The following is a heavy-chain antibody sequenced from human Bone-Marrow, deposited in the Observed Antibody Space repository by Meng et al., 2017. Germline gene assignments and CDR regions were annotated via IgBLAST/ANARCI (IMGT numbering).Heavy chain of an antibody. D-gene: IGHD3-22*01. CDR1: GGTFSSYA. J-gene: IGHJ6*02. V-gene: IGHV1-69*05. CDR3: ARETPTYYYDSSGYPPADYGMDV. CDR2: IIPIFGTA. Sequence: SVKVSCKASGGTFSSYAISWVRQAPGQGLEWMGGIIPIFGTANYAQKFQGRVTITTDESTSTAYMELSSLRSEDTAVYYCARETPTYYYDSSGYPPADYGMDVWGQGTMVTVSS.